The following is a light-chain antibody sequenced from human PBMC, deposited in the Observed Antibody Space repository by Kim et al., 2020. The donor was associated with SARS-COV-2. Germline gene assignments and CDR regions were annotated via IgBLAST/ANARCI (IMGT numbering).Light chain of an antibody. V-gene: IGLV3-19*01. Sequence: SSELTQDPAVSVALGQTVRITCQGDSLRSYYASWYQQKPGQAPVLVIYGKNNRPSGIPDRFSGSSSGNTASLTITGAQAEDEADYYCNPRDSSGNHVVF. CDR2: GKN. CDR1: SLRSYY. J-gene: IGLJ3*02. CDR3: NPRDSSGNHVV.